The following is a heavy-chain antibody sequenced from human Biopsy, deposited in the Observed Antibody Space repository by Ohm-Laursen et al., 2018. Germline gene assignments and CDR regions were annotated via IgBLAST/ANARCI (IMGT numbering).Heavy chain of an antibody. Sequence: SSVKVSCKASGGTFITYGFNWVRQAPGQGLEWMGGIIPMFGPATYAQKFQGRVTITAGESTSTSYMELNSLRSEDTAVYYCARMPHFDYWGQEILVTVSS. D-gene: IGHD2-2*01. CDR2: IIPMFGPA. J-gene: IGHJ4*02. V-gene: IGHV1-69*01. CDR1: GGTFITYG. CDR3: ARMPHFDY.